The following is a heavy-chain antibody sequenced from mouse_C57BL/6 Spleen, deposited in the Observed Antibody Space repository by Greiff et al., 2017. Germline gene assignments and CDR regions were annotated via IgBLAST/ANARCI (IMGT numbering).Heavy chain of an antibody. CDR1: GFTFSDYG. CDR3: ARQTGSYSMDY. D-gene: IGHD4-1*01. CDR2: ISNLAYSI. J-gene: IGHJ4*01. V-gene: IGHV5-15*04. Sequence: EVKVVASGGGLVQPGGSLKLSCAASGFTFSDYGMAWVRQAPRKGPGWVAFISNLAYSIYYADTVTGRFTISRENAKNTLYLEISSLRSEDTAMYYCARQTGSYSMDYWCQGTSVTVSS.